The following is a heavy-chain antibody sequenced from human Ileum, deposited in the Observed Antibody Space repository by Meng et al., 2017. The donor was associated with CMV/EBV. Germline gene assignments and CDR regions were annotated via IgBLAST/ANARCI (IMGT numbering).Heavy chain of an antibody. CDR2: ISSNGDTI. J-gene: IGHJ4*02. D-gene: IGHD1-7*01. CDR1: GFTFSDYY. Sequence: GESLKISCAASGFTFSDYYMSWIRQAPGKGLEWVSSISSNGDTIYYADSVKGRFTISRDNAKNSLFLQMNSLRAEDTAVYYCARGGTRLFDYWGQGTTVTVSS. CDR3: ARGGTRLFDY. V-gene: IGHV3-11*01.